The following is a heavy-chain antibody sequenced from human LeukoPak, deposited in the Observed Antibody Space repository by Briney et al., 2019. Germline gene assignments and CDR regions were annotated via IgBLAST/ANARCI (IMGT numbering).Heavy chain of an antibody. CDR1: GGSISSSSSY. CDR2: IYYSGST. CDR3: ARHRYSGSYSN. D-gene: IGHD1-26*01. Sequence: KPSETLSLTCTVSGGSISSSSSYWGWIRQPPGKGLEWTGSIYYSGSTYYNPSLKSRVTISVDTSKNQFSLKLSSVTAADTAVYYCARHRYSGSYSNWGQGTLVTVSS. V-gene: IGHV4-39*01. J-gene: IGHJ4*02.